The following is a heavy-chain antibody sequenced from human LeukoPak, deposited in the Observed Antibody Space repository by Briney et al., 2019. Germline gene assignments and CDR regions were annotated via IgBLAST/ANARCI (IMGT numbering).Heavy chain of an antibody. CDR1: GFTFDDYA. D-gene: IGHD2-8*01. V-gene: IGHV3-9*01. Sequence: PGRSLRLSCAASGFTFDDYAIHWVRQAPGKGLEWVSGISWNGAKIVYADSVKGRFTISRDNAKNSLYLQMDSLGTEDTALYYCAKETHPTMVPGYAFDIWGQGTMVTVSS. CDR3: AKETHPTMVPGYAFDI. J-gene: IGHJ3*02. CDR2: ISWNGAKI.